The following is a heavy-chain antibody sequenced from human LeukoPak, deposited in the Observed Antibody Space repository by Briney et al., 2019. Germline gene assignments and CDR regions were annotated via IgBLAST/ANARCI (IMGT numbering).Heavy chain of an antibody. CDR2: ISTSGGST. J-gene: IGHJ4*02. D-gene: IGHD3-22*01. V-gene: IGHV3-23*01. CDR1: GFTFSSYA. CDR3: AIMHPYYDGSGYWVQ. Sequence: GGSLRLSCAVSGFTFSSYAMSCVRQAPGKGLEWVSGISTSGGSTSYADSVKGRFTISRDNPRNTLYMQMNSLRAEDTALYYCAIMHPYYDGSGYWVQWGQGTLVTVSS.